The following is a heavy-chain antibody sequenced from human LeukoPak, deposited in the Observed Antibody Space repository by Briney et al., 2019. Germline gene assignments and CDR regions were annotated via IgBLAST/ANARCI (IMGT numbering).Heavy chain of an antibody. CDR2: IYYSGST. CDR1: GGSISSYY. D-gene: IGHD2-8*02. J-gene: IGHJ4*02. V-gene: IGHV4-30-4*01. CDR3: ARGGTGYFDY. Sequence: PSETLSLTCTVSGGSISSYYWSWIRQPPGKGLEWIGYIYYSGSTYYNPSLKSRVTISVDTSKNQFSLKLSSVTAADTAVYYCARGGTGYFDYWGQGTLVTVSS.